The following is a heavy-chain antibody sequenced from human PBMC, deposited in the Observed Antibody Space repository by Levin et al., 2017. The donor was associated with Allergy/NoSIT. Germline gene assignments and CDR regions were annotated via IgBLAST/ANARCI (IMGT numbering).Heavy chain of an antibody. CDR2: ISWNSGSI. CDR1: GFTFDDYA. CDR3: AKDKHGDYVGWFDP. J-gene: IGHJ5*02. D-gene: IGHD4-17*01. Sequence: SLKISCAASGFTFDDYAMHWVRQAPGKGLEWVSGISWNSGSIGYADSVKGRFTISRDNAKNSLYLQMNSLRAEDTALYYCAKDKHGDYVGWFDPWGQGTLVTVSS. V-gene: IGHV3-9*01.